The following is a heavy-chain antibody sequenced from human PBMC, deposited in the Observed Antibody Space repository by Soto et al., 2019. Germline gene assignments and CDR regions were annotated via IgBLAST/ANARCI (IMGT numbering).Heavy chain of an antibody. CDR2: IIPIFGSA. CDR3: ARDSWGSSSLMERHY. D-gene: IGHD6-6*01. V-gene: IGHV1-69*01. J-gene: IGHJ4*02. CDR1: GCTFSSYA. Sequence: QVQLVQSGAEVKKPGSSVKVSCKASGCTFSSYAISWVRQAPGQGLEWMGGIIPIFGSANYAQKFQGRVTIPAEESTSPAEMELSSLRSEDKAGYYCARDSWGSSSLMERHYWGQGTLVTVSS.